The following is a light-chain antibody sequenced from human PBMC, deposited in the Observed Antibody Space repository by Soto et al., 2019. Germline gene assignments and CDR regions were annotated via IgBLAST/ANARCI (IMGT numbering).Light chain of an antibody. V-gene: IGLV3-25*03. Sequence: SYELTQPPSVSESPGQTARITCSGDALPKQYAYWYQQKPGQAPVLMIYKDTERPSGIPERFSGSSSGTTVTLTISGVQAEDEADYYCQSTDSSGYYLVFGGGTKLTVL. CDR3: QSTDSSGYYLV. CDR1: ALPKQY. J-gene: IGLJ2*01. CDR2: KDT.